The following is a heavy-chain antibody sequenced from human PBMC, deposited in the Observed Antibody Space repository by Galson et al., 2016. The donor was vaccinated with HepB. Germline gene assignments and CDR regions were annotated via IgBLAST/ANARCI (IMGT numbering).Heavy chain of an antibody. Sequence: SLRLSCAASGFTFSSYAMNWVRQAPGKGLEWVSVISNRGATTYYADSVKGRFTISRDNPNNTLYLQMNSLRAEDTAVYYCARDPLYATGGLDFWGQGILVTASS. D-gene: IGHD7-27*01. CDR1: GFTFSSYA. CDR3: ARDPLYATGGLDF. V-gene: IGHV3-23*01. J-gene: IGHJ4*02. CDR2: ISNRGATT.